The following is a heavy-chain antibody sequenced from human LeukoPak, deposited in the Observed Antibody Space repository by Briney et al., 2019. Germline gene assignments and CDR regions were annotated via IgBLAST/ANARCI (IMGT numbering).Heavy chain of an antibody. Sequence: ASVKVSCKASGYAFTGYYIHWVRQAPGQGLEWMGWINPNSGGTNYAQKFQGRVTMTRDTSMSTAYMELSGLRSDDTAVYYCSRDSGYCSGGSCWYFDFWGQGTLVTVSA. CDR2: INPNSGGT. CDR3: SRDSGYCSGGSCWYFDF. CDR1: GYAFTGYY. D-gene: IGHD2-15*01. J-gene: IGHJ4*02. V-gene: IGHV1-2*02.